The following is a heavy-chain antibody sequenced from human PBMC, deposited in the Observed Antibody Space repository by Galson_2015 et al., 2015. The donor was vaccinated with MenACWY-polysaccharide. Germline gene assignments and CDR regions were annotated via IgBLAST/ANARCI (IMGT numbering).Heavy chain of an antibody. D-gene: IGHD5-18*01. CDR1: EFAFNRHT. Sequence: SLRLSCAASEFAFNRHTMTWVRQAPGKGLEWVASIGSTMRYIYYADSVEGRFTISRDNAKNSLYLQMTSLRVEDTAVYYCARERSVTPAIDFWGQGTLVTVSS. J-gene: IGHJ4*02. V-gene: IGHV3-21*01. CDR2: IGSTMRYI. CDR3: ARERSVTPAIDF.